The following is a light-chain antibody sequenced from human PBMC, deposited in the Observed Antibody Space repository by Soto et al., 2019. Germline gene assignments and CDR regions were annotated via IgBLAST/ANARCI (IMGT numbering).Light chain of an antibody. J-gene: IGKJ5*01. Sequence: DIQMTQSPSSLSASVGDRVTITCRASQSVSSFLNWYQQKPGEAPKLLIYAASNLQSGFPSRFSGSGSGTDFTLTISSLQPEDFATYYCHQSYITPLTYGQGTRLEIK. CDR3: HQSYITPLT. CDR1: QSVSSF. CDR2: AAS. V-gene: IGKV1-39*01.